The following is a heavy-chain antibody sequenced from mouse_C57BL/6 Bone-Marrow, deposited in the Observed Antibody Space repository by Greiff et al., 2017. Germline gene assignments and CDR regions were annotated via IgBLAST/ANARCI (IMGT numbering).Heavy chain of an antibody. V-gene: IGHV14-3*01. J-gene: IGHJ4*01. CDR1: GFNIKNTN. D-gene: IGHD4-1*02. CDR2: IDPANGNT. Sequence: VQLKESVAELVRPGASVKLSCTASGFNIKNTNMHWVKQRPEQGLEWIGRIDPANGNTRYAPKFQGKATITADTSSNTAYLQLSSLTSEDTAIYYCTRPHNWALAMDYWGQGTSVTVSS. CDR3: TRPHNWALAMDY.